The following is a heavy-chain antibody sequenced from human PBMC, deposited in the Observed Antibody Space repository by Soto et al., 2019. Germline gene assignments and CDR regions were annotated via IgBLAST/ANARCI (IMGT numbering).Heavy chain of an antibody. D-gene: IGHD2-21*01. CDR3: ARRIPFGYGMDV. Sequence: EVQLVESGGGLVQPGGPLSLSCAASGLTFRGFACHWFRQAPGKGLECVSVITSNGGNTDYAGSVKGRFTISRDNSKNTLYLQMGSLRAEDMAVYYCARRIPFGYGMDVWGQGTTVTVSS. CDR1: GLTFRGFA. CDR2: ITSNGGNT. J-gene: IGHJ6*02. V-gene: IGHV3-64*07.